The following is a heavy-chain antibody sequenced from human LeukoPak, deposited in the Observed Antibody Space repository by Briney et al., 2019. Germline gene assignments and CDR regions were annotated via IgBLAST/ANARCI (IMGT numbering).Heavy chain of an antibody. Sequence: PGGSLRLSCAASGFTFSSYGMHWVRQAPGKGLEWVAVISYDGSNKYYADSVKGRFTISRDNSKNTLYLQMNSLRAEDTAVYYCARDSSSGWYDLYYYYGMDVWGQGTTVTVSS. CDR2: ISYDGSNK. CDR3: ARDSSSGWYDLYYYYGMDV. J-gene: IGHJ6*02. D-gene: IGHD6-19*01. CDR1: GFTFSSYG. V-gene: IGHV3-30*19.